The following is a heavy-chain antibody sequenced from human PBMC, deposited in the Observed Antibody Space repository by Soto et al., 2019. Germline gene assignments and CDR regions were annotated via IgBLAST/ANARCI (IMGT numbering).Heavy chain of an antibody. J-gene: IGHJ5*02. V-gene: IGHV1-18*01. CDR1: GYTFTCYG. CDR2: ISAYNGNT. D-gene: IGHD3-22*01. CDR3: ARVKCSGYHNWFDP. Sequence: GASVKVSCKASGYTFTCYGISWVRQDLGQGLEWMGWISAYNGNTNYAQKLQGRVTMTTDTSTSTAYMELRSLRSDDTAMYYCARVKCSGYHNWFDPWGQGTLVTVSS.